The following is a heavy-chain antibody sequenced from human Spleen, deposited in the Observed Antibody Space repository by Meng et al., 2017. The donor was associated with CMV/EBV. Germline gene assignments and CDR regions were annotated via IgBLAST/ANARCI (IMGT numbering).Heavy chain of an antibody. Sequence: ASVKVSCKASGYTFTAYYMHWVRQAPGQGLEWMGWINPSSGGTNSAQKFQGRVTMTRDTSISTTYMELSRLRSDDTAVYYCARDYGGPRAFRHWGQGTLVTVSS. CDR3: ARDYGGPRAFRH. CDR1: GYTFTAYY. CDR2: INPSSGGT. V-gene: IGHV1-2*02. D-gene: IGHD3-10*01. J-gene: IGHJ1*01.